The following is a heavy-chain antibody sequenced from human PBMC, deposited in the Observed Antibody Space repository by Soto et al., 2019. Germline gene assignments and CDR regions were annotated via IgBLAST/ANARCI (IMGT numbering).Heavy chain of an antibody. CDR1: GFTFSSYV. V-gene: IGHV3-23*01. CDR2: ISGSGGST. D-gene: IGHD2-2*01. CDR3: AKGNCSSSSCYYFDY. Sequence: EVQLLESGGGLVQPGGSLRVSCAASGFTFSSYVMSWVRQAPGKGLEWVSAISGSGGSTYYADAVKGRFTISRDNSKNTLYLQMNSLRVEDTAVYYCAKGNCSSSSCYYFDYWGQGSLVTVAS. J-gene: IGHJ4*02.